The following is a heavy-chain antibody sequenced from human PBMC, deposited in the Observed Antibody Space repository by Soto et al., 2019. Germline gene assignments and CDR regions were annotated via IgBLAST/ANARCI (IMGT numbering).Heavy chain of an antibody. CDR1: GESFSGYI. D-gene: IGHD2-15*01. V-gene: IGHV4-34*01. J-gene: IGHJ3*02. CDR2: INHSGSA. Sequence: SETLSLTCAVYGESFSGYIWTWIRQTPGKGLQWIGQINHSGSASYNPSLKSRVTISVDTSKNQFSVKLNSVTAADTAVYYCARHQSIVVVTAARAFDIWGQGTMVTVSS. CDR3: ARHQSIVVVTAARAFDI.